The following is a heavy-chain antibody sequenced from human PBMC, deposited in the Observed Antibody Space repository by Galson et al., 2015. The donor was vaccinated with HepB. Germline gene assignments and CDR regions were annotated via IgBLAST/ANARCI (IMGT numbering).Heavy chain of an antibody. Sequence: LRLFCASSGFSFSNYAIHWVRQAPGKGREWMAVITYDGGCKYYSDSVKGRFTVSRDPSRSILYLQMNSLRVDETAVYYCAKGGPGRITMIMSRSLGFDPWGPGTLVIVSS. J-gene: IGHJ5*02. CDR1: GFSFSNYA. D-gene: IGHD3-22*01. CDR2: ITYDGGCK. V-gene: IGHV3-30*04. CDR3: AKGGPGRITMIMSRSLGFDP.